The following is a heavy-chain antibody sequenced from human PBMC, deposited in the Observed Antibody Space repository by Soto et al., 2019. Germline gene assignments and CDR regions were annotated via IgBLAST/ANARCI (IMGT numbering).Heavy chain of an antibody. Sequence: EVQLLESGGGLVQPGGSLRLSCAASGFTFSSYAMSWVRQAPGKGLEWVSAISGSGGSTYYADSVKGRFTISRDNSKNTLYLQMNSLRAEDTAVYYCAKEGPHYDYVWGSYRQHDAFDIWGQGTMVTVSS. CDR2: ISGSGGST. CDR3: AKEGPHYDYVWGSYRQHDAFDI. J-gene: IGHJ3*02. D-gene: IGHD3-16*02. CDR1: GFTFSSYA. V-gene: IGHV3-23*01.